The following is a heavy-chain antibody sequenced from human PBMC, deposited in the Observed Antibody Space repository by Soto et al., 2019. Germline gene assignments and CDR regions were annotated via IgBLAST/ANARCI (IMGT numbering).Heavy chain of an antibody. Sequence: QVQLVESGGGVVQPGRSLRLSCAASGFTFSSYAMHWVRQAPGKGLEWVAVISYDGSNKYYADSVKGRFTISRDNSKNTLYLKMNSLRAEDTAVYYCARESGYSSGWYLGGGAYFDYCGQGTLVTVSS. CDR1: GFTFSSYA. CDR2: ISYDGSNK. J-gene: IGHJ4*02. D-gene: IGHD6-19*01. V-gene: IGHV3-30-3*01. CDR3: ARESGYSSGWYLGGGAYFDY.